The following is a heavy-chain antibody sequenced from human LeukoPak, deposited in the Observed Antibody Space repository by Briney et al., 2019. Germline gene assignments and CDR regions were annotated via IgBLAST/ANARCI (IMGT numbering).Heavy chain of an antibody. J-gene: IGHJ5*02. Sequence: SSETLSLTWTVSGGSIGSDNYQWSWLRQPPGKGLEWIGYINYSGSTYYNPSLKSRVTISVDTSKNQFSLKLTSVTAADTAVYYCARYGSGSTWFDPWGQGTLVTVSS. CDR3: ARYGSGSTWFDP. CDR1: GGSIGSDNYQ. D-gene: IGHD3-10*01. CDR2: INYSGST. V-gene: IGHV4-30-4*01.